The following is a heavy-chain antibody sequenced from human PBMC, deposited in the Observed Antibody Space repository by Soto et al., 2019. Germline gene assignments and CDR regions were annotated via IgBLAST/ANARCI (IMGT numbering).Heavy chain of an antibody. CDR1: GYTFTSYA. CDR3: ARDPEYSSSWPNWFDP. J-gene: IGHJ5*02. D-gene: IGHD6-13*01. Sequence: GASVKVSCKASGYTFTSYAMHWVRQAPGQRLEWMGWINAGNGNTKYSQKFQGRVTITRDTSASTAYMELSSLRSEDTAVYYCARDPEYSSSWPNWFDPWGQGTLVTVSS. CDR2: INAGNGNT. V-gene: IGHV1-3*01.